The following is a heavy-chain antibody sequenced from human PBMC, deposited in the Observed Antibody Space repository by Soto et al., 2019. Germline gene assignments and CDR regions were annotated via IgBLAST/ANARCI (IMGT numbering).Heavy chain of an antibody. CDR2: ISSGSTTI. J-gene: IGHJ6*02. V-gene: IGHV3-48*02. CDR3: ARDRGTVTNDVGCDYGMDV. Sequence: GWSLRLSCAASGFIFSSYNMNWVRQAPGKGLEWVSYISSGSTTIYYADSVKGRFTISRDNAKNSLYLQMNSLRDGDTAVYYCARDRGTVTNDVGCDYGMDVWGQGTTVTVSS. CDR1: GFIFSSYN. D-gene: IGHD4-17*01.